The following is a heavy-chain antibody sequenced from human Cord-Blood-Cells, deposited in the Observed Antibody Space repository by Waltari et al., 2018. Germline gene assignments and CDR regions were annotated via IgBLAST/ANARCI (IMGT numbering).Heavy chain of an antibody. Sequence: EVQLVESGGGLVQPGGSLRLSCAASAFTFSSYSMRWGRPAPGKGLGWVPRISRDGGSTSNAGCGEGRFTISRDNAKNRLYLQMSSLRAEDTAVYYCARDYIEGFYYYCYMDVWGKGTTVTVSS. V-gene: IGHV3-74*01. CDR2: ISRDGGST. CDR1: AFTFSSYS. CDR3: ARDYIEGFYYYCYMDV. J-gene: IGHJ6*03.